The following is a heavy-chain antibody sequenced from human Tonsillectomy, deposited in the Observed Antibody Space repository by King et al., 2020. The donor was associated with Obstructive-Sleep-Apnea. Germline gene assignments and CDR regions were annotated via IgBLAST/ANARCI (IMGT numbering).Heavy chain of an antibody. D-gene: IGHD3-3*01. Sequence: VQLVESGGGLVQPGGSLRLSCAASGLTVSSNFMNWVRQAPGKGLEWVSVIYSGGSTFHADSVKGRFTISRDNSKNTLDLQINSPRAEDTAVYFCASGADFSPFDYWGQGTLVTVSS. CDR1: GLTVSSNF. CDR2: IYSGGST. CDR3: ASGADFSPFDY. V-gene: IGHV3-66*01. J-gene: IGHJ4*02.